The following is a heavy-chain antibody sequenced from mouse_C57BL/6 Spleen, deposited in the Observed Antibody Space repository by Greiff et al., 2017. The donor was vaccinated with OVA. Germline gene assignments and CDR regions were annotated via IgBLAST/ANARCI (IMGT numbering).Heavy chain of an antibody. CDR1: GYTFTSYW. Sequence: VQLQQSGAELAKPGASEKLSCKASGYTFTSYWMHWVKQRPGQGLEWIGYINPSSGYTKYNQKFKDKATLTADKSSSTAYMQLSSLTYEDSVVYYCARPAAQATGYFDYWGQGTTLTVSS. D-gene: IGHD3-2*02. J-gene: IGHJ2*01. CDR2: INPSSGYT. CDR3: ARPAAQATGYFDY. V-gene: IGHV1-7*01.